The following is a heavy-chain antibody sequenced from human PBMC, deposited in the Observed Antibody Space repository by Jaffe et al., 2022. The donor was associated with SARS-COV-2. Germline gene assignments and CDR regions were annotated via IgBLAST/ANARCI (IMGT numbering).Heavy chain of an antibody. D-gene: IGHD3-3*01. J-gene: IGHJ3*02. CDR2: ISPHNGLT. Sequence: QPQLMQSGPELKQPGASVKVSCKASGYGFRIFGVTWVRQAPGQGLEWMGWISPHNGLTTYAQTLHGRVTMTTDTPTNTAHMELRSLTSDDTAVYYCAGRGSEWISSGAFDIWGQGTVVAVSS. V-gene: IGHV1-18*01. CDR3: AGRGSEWISSGAFDI. CDR1: GYGFRIFG.